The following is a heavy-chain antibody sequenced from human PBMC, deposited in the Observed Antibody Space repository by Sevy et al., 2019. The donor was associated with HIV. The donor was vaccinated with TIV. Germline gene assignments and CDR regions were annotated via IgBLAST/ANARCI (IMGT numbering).Heavy chain of an antibody. CDR2: MNPKSGNT. J-gene: IGHJ4*02. Sequence: ASVKVSCKASGYTFTSLDINWVRQATGQGLEWMGWMNPKSGNTGYAKKFQGRVIFTGDTSTTTAYMELSGLRSEDTAVYYCAGGGYYSDGHGYYANRLFDYWGQGSLVTVSS. V-gene: IGHV1-8*03. CDR1: GYTFTSLD. D-gene: IGHD3-22*01. CDR3: AGGGYYSDGHGYYANRLFDY.